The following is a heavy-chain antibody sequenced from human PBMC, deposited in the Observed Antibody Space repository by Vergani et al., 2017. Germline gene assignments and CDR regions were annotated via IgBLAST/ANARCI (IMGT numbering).Heavy chain of an antibody. CDR1: GYTFSNYY. CDR2: INPSGGHT. CDR3: ARGDYGILTGYRY. Sequence: QVQVVQSGAEVKKSGASVKVSCKTSGYTFSNYYMHWVRQAPGQGLEWMGIINPSGGHTNYAQKFQGRVTMTRDTSTSTVYMELSSLRSEDTAIYYCARGDYGILTGYRYWGQGPLVTFSA. V-gene: IGHV1-46*03. D-gene: IGHD3-9*01. J-gene: IGHJ4*02.